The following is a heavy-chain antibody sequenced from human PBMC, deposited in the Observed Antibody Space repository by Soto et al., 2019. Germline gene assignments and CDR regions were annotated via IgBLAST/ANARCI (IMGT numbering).Heavy chain of an antibody. D-gene: IGHD3-10*01. Sequence: AVEVSCKASGYTFTSYGISWVRQAPGQGLEWMGWISAYNGNTNDAQKLQGRVTMTTDTSTSTAYMELRSLRSADTALYYCTRDLRMTGDYDYGMFVWGQ. CDR1: GYTFTSYG. CDR3: TRDLRMTGDYDYGMFV. J-gene: IGHJ6*02. V-gene: IGHV1-18*01. CDR2: ISAYNGNT.